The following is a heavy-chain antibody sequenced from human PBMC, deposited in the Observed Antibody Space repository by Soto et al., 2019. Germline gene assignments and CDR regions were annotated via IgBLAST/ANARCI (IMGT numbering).Heavy chain of an antibody. CDR3: VKERGGSGWSTFAN. CDR2: MSASGANT. CDR1: GFTFSYFA. V-gene: IGHV3-23*01. Sequence: EVQLLESGGGLVHPGGSLRLSCAASGFTFSYFAMSWVRQAPGKGLEWVSAMSASGANTYYADSVKGRFTISRDNSRNMLYLQRNSLGDEDTAVYYGVKERGGSGWSTFANWGKGTLVTVSS. D-gene: IGHD6-19*01. J-gene: IGHJ4*02.